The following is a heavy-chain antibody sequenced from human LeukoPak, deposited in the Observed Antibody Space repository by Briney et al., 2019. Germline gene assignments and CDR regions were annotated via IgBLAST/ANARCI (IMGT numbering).Heavy chain of an antibody. CDR1: GFTFSSYA. V-gene: IGHV3-23*01. CDR2: ISGSGGST. CDR3: AKDRTSVVVVAATGY. J-gene: IGHJ4*02. Sequence: PGGSLRLSCAASGFTFSSYAMSWVRQAPGKGLEWVSAISGSGGSTYYADSVKGRFTISRDNSKNTLYLQMNSLRAEDTGVYYCAKDRTSVVVVAATGYWGQGTLVTVSS. D-gene: IGHD2-15*01.